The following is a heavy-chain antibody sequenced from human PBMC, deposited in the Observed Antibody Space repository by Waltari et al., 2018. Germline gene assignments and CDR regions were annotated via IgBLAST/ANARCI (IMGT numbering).Heavy chain of an antibody. CDR1: GYTFTGYY. V-gene: IGHV1-2*06. CDR3: ERKTEAGQSWFGP. J-gene: IGHJ5*02. D-gene: IGHD6-13*01. CDR2: INPQSGGT. Sequence: QVQLVQSGAEVTKPGASVKVSCKASGYTFTGYYMHWVRQAPGQGLEWMGRINPQSGGTNDGQKFKGRNTMTRDQQISTAYMGLSRLRSDATAVYYCERKTEAGQSWFGPGGQGTLVTVSS.